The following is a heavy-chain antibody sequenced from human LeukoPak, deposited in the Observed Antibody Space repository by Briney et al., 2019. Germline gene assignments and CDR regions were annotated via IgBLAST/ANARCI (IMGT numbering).Heavy chain of an antibody. D-gene: IGHD1-14*01. V-gene: IGHV3-21*01. Sequence: GGSLRLSCAASGFTFSSYSMNWVRQAPGKGLEWVSSISSSSSYIYYADSVKGRFTISRDNSKNTLYLQMNSLRTEDTAVYYCASRSSGIDYWGQGTLVTVSS. CDR3: ASRSSGIDY. CDR2: ISSSSSYI. J-gene: IGHJ4*02. CDR1: GFTFSSYS.